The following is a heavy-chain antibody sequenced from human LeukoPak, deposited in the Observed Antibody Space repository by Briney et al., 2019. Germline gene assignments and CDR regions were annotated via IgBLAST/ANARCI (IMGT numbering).Heavy chain of an antibody. J-gene: IGHJ4*02. V-gene: IGHV3-7*01. CDR1: GLTFSKSW. D-gene: IGHD2-21*01. Sequence: PGGSLRLSCAASGLTFSKSWMKWVREARGKGLEGMAVIKLDGSETIYTESVGGRFTISRDNAKTSLHLQRSSLKVEDTAVYFCASGTGCLIESWGQGTQVTVSS. CDR3: ASGTGCLIES. CDR2: IKLDGSET.